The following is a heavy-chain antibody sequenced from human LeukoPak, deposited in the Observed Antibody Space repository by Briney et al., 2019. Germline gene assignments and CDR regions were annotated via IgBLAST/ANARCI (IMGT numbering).Heavy chain of an antibody. D-gene: IGHD3-10*01. Sequence: PSETLSLTCTVSGGSISSYYWSWIRQPPAKGREWIGYIYYSGSTNYNPSLKSRVTILVDTSKNQFSLKLSSVTAADTAVYYCARGVVTMVRGVSSPFDYWGQGTLVTVSS. CDR3: ARGVVTMVRGVSSPFDY. CDR2: IYYSGST. V-gene: IGHV4-59*01. J-gene: IGHJ4*02. CDR1: GGSISSYY.